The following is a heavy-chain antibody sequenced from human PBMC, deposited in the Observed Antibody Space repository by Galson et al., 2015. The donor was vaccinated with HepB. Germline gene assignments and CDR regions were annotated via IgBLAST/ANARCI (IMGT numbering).Heavy chain of an antibody. CDR2: ISAYNGNT. Sequence: SVKVSCKASGYTFTSYGISWVRQAPGQGLEWMGWISAYNGNTNYAQKLQGRVTMTTDTSTSTAYMELRSLRSDDTAVYYCARDYRRIAAADPFDYWGQGTLVTVSS. CDR3: ARDYRRIAAADPFDY. CDR1: GYTFTSYG. V-gene: IGHV1-18*01. D-gene: IGHD6-13*01. J-gene: IGHJ4*02.